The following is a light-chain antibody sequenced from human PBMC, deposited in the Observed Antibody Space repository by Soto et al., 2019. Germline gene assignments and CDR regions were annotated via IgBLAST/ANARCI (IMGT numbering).Light chain of an antibody. CDR3: QQYGSSVT. V-gene: IGKV3-20*01. CDR2: GAS. Sequence: EIGVTQSPATLSLSAGERATLSCRASQSVSNRYLAWYQQKPGQAPSLLIYGASNMATGIPDRFSGSGSGTDFTLTISRLEPEDFAAYYCQQYGSSVTFGQGTKVDIK. CDR1: QSVSNRY. J-gene: IGKJ1*01.